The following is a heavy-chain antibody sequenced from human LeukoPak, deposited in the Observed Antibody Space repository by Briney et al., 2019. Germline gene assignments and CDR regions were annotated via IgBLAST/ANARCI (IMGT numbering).Heavy chain of an antibody. CDR3: ARGVGGADY. CDR1: GFTFSSYS. J-gene: IGHJ4*02. CDR2: IKQDGSEQ. D-gene: IGHD2-21*01. Sequence: QTGGSLRLSCAASGFTFSSYSMSWVRQAPGKGLEWVANIKQDGSEQYYVDSVKGRFTISRDNAKNSVYLQMNSLRAEDTAVYYCARGVGGADYWGQGTLVTVSS. V-gene: IGHV3-7*01.